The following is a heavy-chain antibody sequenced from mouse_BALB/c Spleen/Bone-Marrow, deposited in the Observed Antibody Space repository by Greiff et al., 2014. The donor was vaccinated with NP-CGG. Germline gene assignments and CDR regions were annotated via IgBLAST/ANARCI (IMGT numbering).Heavy chain of an antibody. V-gene: IGHV1-14*01. J-gene: IGHJ2*01. CDR1: GYTFTSYV. CDR3: ARGGTSHFDY. D-gene: IGHD3-3*01. CDR2: INPYNDGT. Sequence: EVQLVESGPELVKPGASVKMSCKASGYTFTSYVMHWVKQKPGQGLEWTGYINPYNDGTKYNEKFKGKATLTSDKSSSTAYMELSSLTSEDSAVYYCARGGTSHFDYWGQGTTLTVSS.